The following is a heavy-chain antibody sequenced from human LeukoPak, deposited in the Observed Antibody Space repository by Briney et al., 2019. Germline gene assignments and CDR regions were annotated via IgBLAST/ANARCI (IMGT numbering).Heavy chain of an antibody. Sequence: GSSVKVSCKASGGTSSSYAISWVRQAPGQGLEWMGRIIPILGIANYAQKFQGRVTITADKSTSTAYMELSSLRSEDTAVYYCATPYSGSYRTGYWGQGTLVTVSS. CDR3: ATPYSGSYRTGY. CDR1: GGTSSSYA. J-gene: IGHJ4*02. D-gene: IGHD1-26*01. V-gene: IGHV1-69*04. CDR2: IIPILGIA.